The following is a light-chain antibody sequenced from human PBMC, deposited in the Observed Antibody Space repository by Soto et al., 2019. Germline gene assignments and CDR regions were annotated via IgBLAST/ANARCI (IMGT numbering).Light chain of an antibody. Sequence: ELVLTQSPGTLSLSPGERATLSCRASQSVSSSYLAWYQQKPGQAPRLLIYGASSRATGIPDRFSGSGSGTDFTLTISRLEPEDFAVYYCQQYGSSRTFGQGTKVEI. CDR3: QQYGSSRT. CDR2: GAS. V-gene: IGKV3-20*01. J-gene: IGKJ1*01. CDR1: QSVSSSY.